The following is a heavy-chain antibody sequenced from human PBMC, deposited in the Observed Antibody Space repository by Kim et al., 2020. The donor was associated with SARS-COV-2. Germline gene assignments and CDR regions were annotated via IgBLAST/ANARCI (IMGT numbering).Heavy chain of an antibody. D-gene: IGHD3-10*01. CDR2: IFPGDPII. CDR1: GYGFDGYW. Sequence: GESLKISCKASGYGFDGYWIAWVRQMPGKGMELMGIIFPGDPIIRYSPSFQGQVTISADKSISTAYLQWSSLKASDIATYYCARLTGYFHLGTYFDDWSQGTLVTVSP. J-gene: IGHJ4*02. V-gene: IGHV5-51*01. CDR3: ARLTGYFHLGTYFDD.